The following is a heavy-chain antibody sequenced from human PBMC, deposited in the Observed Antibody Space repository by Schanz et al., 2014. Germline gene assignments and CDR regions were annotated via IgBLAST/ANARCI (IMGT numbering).Heavy chain of an antibody. J-gene: IGHJ6*03. V-gene: IGHV1-18*01. Sequence: QVQLVQSAPEVKKPGASVKVSCKASGYSFTTYGLNWVRQAPGQGPEWMGWISAFDDKTDYAQNFQGRLIMTTDTSTTTVYMELSSLRSEDTAVYYCARAPVTVGPYHYYMDVWGKGTTVTVS. CDR1: GYSFTTYG. CDR3: ARAPVTVGPYHYYMDV. CDR2: ISAFDDKT. D-gene: IGHD4-17*01.